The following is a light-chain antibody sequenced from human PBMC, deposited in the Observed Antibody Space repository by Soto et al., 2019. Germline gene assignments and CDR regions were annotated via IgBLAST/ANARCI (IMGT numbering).Light chain of an antibody. Sequence: QSALIQPASVSGSPGQSITISCTGTSRDVGGSNYVSWYQHHPHRAPKLLIYEVSYRPSGVSSRFSGSKSGNTASLTISGLQAEDETEYFCSSYKRTSRVYVFGTGTKVTVL. J-gene: IGLJ1*01. CDR3: SSYKRTSRVYV. CDR1: SRDVGGSNY. V-gene: IGLV2-14*01. CDR2: EVS.